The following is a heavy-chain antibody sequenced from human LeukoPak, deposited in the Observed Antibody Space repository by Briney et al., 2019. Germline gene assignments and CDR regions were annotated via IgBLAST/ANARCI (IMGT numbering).Heavy chain of an antibody. D-gene: IGHD3-3*01. CDR2: IGRTEIRV. V-gene: IGHV3-48*03. Sequence: PGRSLRLSCEPYELTVNNVSMSWARLDAGKGMEWLSYIGRTEIRVYYAESVKDPFTVTRDTGKNSLYLQLTRLSADDTAIYNCARELRVGFGELIGAFDLWGQGTMVAVSP. CDR1: ELTVNNVS. CDR3: ARELRVGFGELIGAFDL. J-gene: IGHJ3*01.